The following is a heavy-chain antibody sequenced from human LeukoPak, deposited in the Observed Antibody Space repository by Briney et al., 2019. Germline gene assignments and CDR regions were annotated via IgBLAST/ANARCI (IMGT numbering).Heavy chain of an antibody. Sequence: ASVKVSCKASGYTFTGYYMHWVRQAPGQGLEWMGWINPNSGGTNCAQKFQGRVTMTRDTSISTAYMELTRLTSDDTAVYYCARDSGSGRGRAFHIWGQGTMVTVSS. CDR2: INPNSGGT. D-gene: IGHD3-10*01. V-gene: IGHV1-2*02. CDR3: ARDSGSGRGRAFHI. CDR1: GYTFTGYY. J-gene: IGHJ3*02.